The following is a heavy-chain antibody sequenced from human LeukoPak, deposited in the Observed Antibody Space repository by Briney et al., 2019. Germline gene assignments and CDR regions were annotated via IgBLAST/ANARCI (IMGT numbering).Heavy chain of an antibody. J-gene: IGHJ4*02. D-gene: IGHD3-22*01. CDR2: IWYDGSNK. Sequence: GGSLRLSCAASGFTFSSYGMHWVRQAPGKGLEWVAVIWYDGSNKYYADSVKGRFTISRDNSKNTLYLQMNSLRAEDTAVYYCAREVGGYDSSGGIDYWGQGTPVTVSS. CDR3: AREVGGYDSSGGIDY. V-gene: IGHV3-33*01. CDR1: GFTFSSYG.